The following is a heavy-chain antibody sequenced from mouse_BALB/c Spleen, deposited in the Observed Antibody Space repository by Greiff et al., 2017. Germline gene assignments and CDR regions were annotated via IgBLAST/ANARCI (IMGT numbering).Heavy chain of an antibody. V-gene: IGHV1-67*01. CDR3: AREGMITTIDY. CDR1: GYSFTDYA. D-gene: IGHD2-4*01. J-gene: IGHJ2*01. Sequence: QVQLQQSGPELVRPGVSVTISCKGSGYSFTDYAMHWVKQSPAKSLEWIGVISTYYGNTNYNQKFKGKATMTVDKSSSTAYMELARLTSEDSAIYYCAREGMITTIDYWGQGTTLTVSS. CDR2: ISTYYGNT.